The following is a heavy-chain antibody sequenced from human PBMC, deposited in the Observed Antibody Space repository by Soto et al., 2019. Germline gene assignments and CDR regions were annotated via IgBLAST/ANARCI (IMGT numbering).Heavy chain of an antibody. CDR2: IHHSGST. D-gene: IGHD4-4*01. V-gene: IGHV4-30-2*01. J-gene: IGHJ4*02. Sequence: PSETLSLTCAVSGGSISSGGYSWSWIRQPPGKGLEWIGYIHHSGSTYYNPSLKSRVTISVDRSKNQFSLKLSSVTAADTAVYYCARADSTPRAYFDYWGQGTLVTVSS. CDR1: GGSISSGGYS. CDR3: ARADSTPRAYFDY.